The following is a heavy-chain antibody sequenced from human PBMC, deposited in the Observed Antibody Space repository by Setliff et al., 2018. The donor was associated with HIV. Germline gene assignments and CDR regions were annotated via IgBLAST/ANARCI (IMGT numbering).Heavy chain of an antibody. Sequence: ASVKVSCKASGGYFSSYGISWVRQAPGQGLEWMAWMNPSTGEIGYAQKFQGRLTMTRDSSITTAFMELRGLRSEDTAIYYCARPSHVYDDDGPLGYWGQGTLVTVSS. CDR3: ARPSHVYDDDGPLGY. V-gene: IGHV1-8*02. CDR1: GGYFSSYG. D-gene: IGHD3-16*01. J-gene: IGHJ4*02. CDR2: MNPSTGEI.